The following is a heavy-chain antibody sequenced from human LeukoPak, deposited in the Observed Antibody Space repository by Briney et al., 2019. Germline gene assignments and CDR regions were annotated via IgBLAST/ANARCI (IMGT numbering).Heavy chain of an antibody. CDR2: ISSSGDYI. Sequence: PGGSLRLSCAASGFPFSDYSMNWVRQAPGKGLEWVLSISSSGDYIYSADSVKGRFTISRDNAKNSLYLQMTNLSAEDTAVYFCVRDLVRGVHPVFYFDLWGRGTLVTVSS. D-gene: IGHD3-10*01. CDR1: GFPFSDYS. J-gene: IGHJ2*01. CDR3: VRDLVRGVHPVFYFDL. V-gene: IGHV3-21*01.